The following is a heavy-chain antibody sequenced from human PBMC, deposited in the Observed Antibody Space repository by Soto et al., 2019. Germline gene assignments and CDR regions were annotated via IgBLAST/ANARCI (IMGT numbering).Heavy chain of an antibody. D-gene: IGHD3-10*01. CDR1: GFTFSSYS. CDR2: ISSSSSYI. Sequence: GGSLRLSCAASGFTFSSYSMNWVRQAPGKGLEWVSSISSSSSYIYYADSVKGRFTISRDNAKNSLYLQMNSLRAEDTAVYYCARVVWFGESLAPYFDYWGQGTLVTVSS. J-gene: IGHJ4*02. CDR3: ARVVWFGESLAPYFDY. V-gene: IGHV3-21*01.